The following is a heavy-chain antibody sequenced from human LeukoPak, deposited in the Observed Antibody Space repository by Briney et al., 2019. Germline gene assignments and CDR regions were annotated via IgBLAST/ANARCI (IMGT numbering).Heavy chain of an antibody. CDR3: ARAGGDSYDSSGDYYPFGY. D-gene: IGHD3-22*01. J-gene: IGHJ4*02. CDR1: GFSLRSGYY. V-gene: IGHV4-38-2*01. CDR2: IYHSGST. Sequence: PSETLSLTCAVSGFSLRSGYYWGWLRQPQGKGLEWIGRIYHSGSTYYNPSLKSRVTLSVDTSKNQLSLRLSSVTAADTAVFYCARAGGDSYDSSGDYYPFGYWGQGTLVTVSS.